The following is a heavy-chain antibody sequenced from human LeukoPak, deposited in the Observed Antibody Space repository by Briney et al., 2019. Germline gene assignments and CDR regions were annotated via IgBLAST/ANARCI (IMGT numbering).Heavy chain of an antibody. D-gene: IGHD3-10*01. CDR3: ARSSRVNYYGSGSYYNYYGY. J-gene: IGHJ4*02. CDR1: GGSFSGYY. CDR2: INHSGST. V-gene: IGHV4-34*01. Sequence: SETLSLTCAVYGGSFSGYYWSWIRQPPGKGLEWIGEINHSGSTNYNPSLKSRVTISVDTSKNQFSLKLSSVTAADTAVYYCARSSRVNYYGSGSYYNYYGYWGQGTLVTVSS.